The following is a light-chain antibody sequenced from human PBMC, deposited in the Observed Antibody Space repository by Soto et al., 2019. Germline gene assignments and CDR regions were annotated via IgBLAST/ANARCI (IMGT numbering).Light chain of an antibody. CDR1: QSISSY. CDR3: QQYNNWPLT. J-gene: IGKJ4*01. Sequence: IQLTQSPSSLSASIGDRVTITCRASQSISSYLNWYQQKPGKAPKLLIYAASSLQSGVPSRFSGSGSGTDFTLTISSLQSEDFAVYYCQQYNNWPLTFGGGTKV. V-gene: IGKV1-39*01. CDR2: AAS.